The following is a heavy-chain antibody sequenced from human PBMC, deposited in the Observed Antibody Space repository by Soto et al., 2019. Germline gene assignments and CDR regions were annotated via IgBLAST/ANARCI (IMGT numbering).Heavy chain of an antibody. CDR3: AKLYSRARYDFWGGPPPSYFDF. D-gene: IGHD3-3*01. CDR1: GFTFSSYA. Sequence: EVQLLESGGGLVQPGGSLRLSCAASGFTFSSYAMSWVRQAPGQGLEWVSAISGSGGSTYYADSVKGRFPISRENSKNTLCLQMKGLRGEDTGVYYFAKLYSRARYDFWGGPPPSYFDFWGQGTLVTVSS. CDR2: ISGSGGST. V-gene: IGHV3-23*01. J-gene: IGHJ4*02.